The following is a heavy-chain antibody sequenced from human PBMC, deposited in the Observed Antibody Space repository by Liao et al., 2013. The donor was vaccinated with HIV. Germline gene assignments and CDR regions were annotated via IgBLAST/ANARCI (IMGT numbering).Heavy chain of an antibody. CDR2: IYQTGTT. V-gene: IGHV4-30-2*01. CDR1: GVSIRNTAYS. CDR3: ARDAYFDWDNWFDP. J-gene: IGHJ5*02. D-gene: IGHD3-9*01. Sequence: QLQLQESGSGLVKPSQTLSLTCDVSGVSIRNTAYSWSWIRQPPGKGLEWIGYIYQTGTTSYTPSLKSRVIISVDTSKIQFSLKLSSVTAADTAVYYCARDAYFDWDNWFDPWGQGTLVTVSS.